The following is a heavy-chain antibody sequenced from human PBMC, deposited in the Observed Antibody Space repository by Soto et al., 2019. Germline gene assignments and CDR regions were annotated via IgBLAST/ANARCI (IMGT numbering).Heavy chain of an antibody. CDR2: IYYSGST. CDR1: GGSISSGGYY. Sequence: QVQLQESGPGLVKPSQTLSITCTVSGGSISSGGYYWSWLRQHPGKGLEWIGYIYYSGSTYYNPSLKSRVTISVDTSKNQFSLKLSSVTAADTAVYYCARDRAVAGGENWFDPWGQGTLVTVSS. CDR3: ARDRAVAGGENWFDP. V-gene: IGHV4-31*03. D-gene: IGHD6-19*01. J-gene: IGHJ5*02.